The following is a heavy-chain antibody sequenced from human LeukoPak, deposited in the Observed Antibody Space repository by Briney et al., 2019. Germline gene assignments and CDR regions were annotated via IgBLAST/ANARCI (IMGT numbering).Heavy chain of an antibody. CDR2: INPNSGGT. D-gene: IGHD5-18*01. V-gene: IGHV1-2*02. CDR1: LTGYY. Sequence: LTGYYMHWVRQAPGQGLEWMGWINPNSGGTNYAQKFQGRVTMTRDTSISTAYMELSRLRSDDTAVYYCARAVDTAMVTDYWGQGTLVTVSS. J-gene: IGHJ4*02. CDR3: ARAVDTAMVTDY.